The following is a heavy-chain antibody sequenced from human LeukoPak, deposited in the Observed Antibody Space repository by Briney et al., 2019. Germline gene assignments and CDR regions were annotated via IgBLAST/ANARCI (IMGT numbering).Heavy chain of an antibody. J-gene: IGHJ4*02. CDR3: ARDPFYGDADLDS. CDR1: GFTFSNYW. D-gene: IGHD4-17*01. V-gene: IGHV3-74*01. CDR2: IKSDGTIT. Sequence: GGSLRLSCAASGFTFSNYWMHWVRQAPGKGLVWVSRIKSDGTITSYADSVKGRFTTSRDNAKNTLYLQMNSLRAEDTAVYYCARDPFYGDADLDSWGQGTQVTVSS.